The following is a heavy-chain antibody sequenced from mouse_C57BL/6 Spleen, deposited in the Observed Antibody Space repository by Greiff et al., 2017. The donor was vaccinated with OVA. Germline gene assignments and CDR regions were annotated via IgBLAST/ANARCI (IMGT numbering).Heavy chain of an antibody. CDR2: TYPRSGNT. CDR1: GYTFTSYG. V-gene: IGHV1-81*01. J-gene: IGHJ4*01. D-gene: IGHD2-4*01. Sequence: VQLQQSGAELARPGASVKLSCKASGYTFTSYGISWVKQRTGQGLEWIGETYPRSGNTYYNEKFKGKATLTADKSSSTAYMELRSLTSEDSAGYFCARSLYYDYDRGAMDYWGQGASVTVSS. CDR3: ARSLYYDYDRGAMDY.